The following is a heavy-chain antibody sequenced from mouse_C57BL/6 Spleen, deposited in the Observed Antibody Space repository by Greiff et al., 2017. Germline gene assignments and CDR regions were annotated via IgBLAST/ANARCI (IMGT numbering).Heavy chain of an antibody. CDR2: INPSSGYT. V-gene: IGHV1-4*01. Sequence: VQLKESGAELARPGASVKMSCKASGYTFTSYTMHWVKQRPGQGLEWIGYINPSSGYTKYNQKFKDKATLTADKSSSTAYMQLSSLTSEDSAVYYCARGVGDYAMDYWGQGTSVTVSS. CDR1: GYTFTSYT. CDR3: ARGVGDYAMDY. J-gene: IGHJ4*01. D-gene: IGHD1-1*01.